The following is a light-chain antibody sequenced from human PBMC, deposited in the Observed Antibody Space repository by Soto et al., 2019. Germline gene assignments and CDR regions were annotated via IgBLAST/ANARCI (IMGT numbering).Light chain of an antibody. V-gene: IGLV2-14*01. J-gene: IGLJ1*01. Sequence: QSVLTQPASVSGSPGQSITISCTGTSSDVGGYKYVSWYQQHPDKAPKLIIYDVTNRPSGISNRFSGSKSGNTASLTISGLQAEDEADYYCSSYISSSSYVFGTGTKLTVL. CDR2: DVT. CDR3: SSYISSSSYV. CDR1: SSDVGGYKY.